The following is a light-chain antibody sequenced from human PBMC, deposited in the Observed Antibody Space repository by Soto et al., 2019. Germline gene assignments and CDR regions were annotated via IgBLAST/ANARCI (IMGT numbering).Light chain of an antibody. CDR3: QLRTT. CDR1: QSFRSN. Sequence: EIVMTQSPATLSVSPGERATVSCRASQSFRSNLAWYQQKPGQPPRLFIYGATSRATGVPARFSGSESRTDFTLTISSLEPDDFAVYYCQLRTTFGQGTRLE. J-gene: IGKJ5*01. CDR2: GAT. V-gene: IGKV3-15*01.